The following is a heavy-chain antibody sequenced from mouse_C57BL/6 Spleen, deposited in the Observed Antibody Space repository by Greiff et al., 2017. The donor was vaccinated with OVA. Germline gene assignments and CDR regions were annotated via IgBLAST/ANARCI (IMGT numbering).Heavy chain of an antibody. J-gene: IGHJ4*01. CDR1: GYTFTSYW. Sequence: QVQLQQPGAELVKPGASVKLSCKASGYTFTSYWMQWVKQRPGQGLEWIGEIDPSDSYTNYNQKFKGKATLTVDTSSSTAYMQLSSLTSEDSAVYYCARREGTGYYAMDYWGQGTSVTVSS. V-gene: IGHV1-50*01. D-gene: IGHD4-1*01. CDR3: ARREGTGYYAMDY. CDR2: IDPSDSYT.